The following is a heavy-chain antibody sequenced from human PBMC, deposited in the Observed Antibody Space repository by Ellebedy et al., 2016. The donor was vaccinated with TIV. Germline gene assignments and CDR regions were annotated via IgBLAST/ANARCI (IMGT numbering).Heavy chain of an antibody. V-gene: IGHV1-46*01. CDR2: INPSGGST. Sequence: AASVKVSCKASGYTFTSYYMHWVRQAPGQGLEWMGIINPSGGSTSYAQKFQGRVNMTRDTSTSTVYMGLSRLRSEDTAVYYCARNTYYYGSGSLKDAFDIWGQGTMVTVSS. J-gene: IGHJ3*02. CDR1: GYTFTSYY. CDR3: ARNTYYYGSGSLKDAFDI. D-gene: IGHD3-10*01.